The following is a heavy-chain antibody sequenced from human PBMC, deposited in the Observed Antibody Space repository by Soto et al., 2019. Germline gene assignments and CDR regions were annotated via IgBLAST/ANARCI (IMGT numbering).Heavy chain of an antibody. D-gene: IGHD3-22*01. CDR1: GGPFSTFA. Sequence: QVQLVQSGAEVKKSGSSVKVSCEASGGPFSTFAINWLRQAPGQGLEWMGGIMPVFDSPKYAQKFQGRVTITADGPTSTAYMELSSLTSEAPAVYYCARGWRDSSGSFTGAIDYLGPGTRITVYS. CDR3: ARGWRDSSGSFTGAIDY. V-gene: IGHV1-69*01. CDR2: IMPVFDSP. J-gene: IGHJ4*02.